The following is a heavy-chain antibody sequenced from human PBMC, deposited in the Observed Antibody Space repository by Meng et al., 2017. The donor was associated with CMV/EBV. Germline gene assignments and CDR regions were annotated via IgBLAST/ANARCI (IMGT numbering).Heavy chain of an antibody. V-gene: IGHV3-30*02. D-gene: IGHD3-9*01. Sequence: GESLKISCAASGFTFSSYWMSWVRQAPGKGLEWVAFIRYDGSNKYYADSVKGRFTISRDNSKNTLYLQMNSLRAEDTAVYYCAIGEYDILTGSRPWGQGTLVTVSS. CDR2: IRYDGSNK. CDR3: AIGEYDILTGSRP. CDR1: GFTFSSYW. J-gene: IGHJ5*02.